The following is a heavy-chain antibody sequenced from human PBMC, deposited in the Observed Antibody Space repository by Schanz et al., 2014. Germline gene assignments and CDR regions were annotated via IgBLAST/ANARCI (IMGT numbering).Heavy chain of an antibody. V-gene: IGHV1-18*01. Sequence: QVQLVQSGAEVKKPGASVRVSCKASGYTFTTYAMSWVRQAPGQGLEWVGWISVYTGNTKYGQKVQGIVTMTTDTSTSTVYMELRSLRSDDTAVYYCARDAADFYDILTEEDYWGQGTLVTVSS. CDR2: ISVYTGNT. CDR1: GYTFTTYA. CDR3: ARDAADFYDILTEEDY. D-gene: IGHD3-9*01. J-gene: IGHJ4*02.